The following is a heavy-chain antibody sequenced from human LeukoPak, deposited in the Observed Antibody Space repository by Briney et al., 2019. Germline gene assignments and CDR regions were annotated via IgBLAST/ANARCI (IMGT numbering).Heavy chain of an antibody. CDR1: GYTFTGYY. CDR2: INPNSGGT. Sequence: GASVKVSCKASGYTFTGYYMHWVRQAPGQGLEWMGWINPNSGGTNYAQKFQGRVTMTSDTSISTAYMELSRLRSDDTAVYYCARERVLGGTQSNTEYFQHWGQGTLVTVSS. CDR3: ARERVLGGTQSNTEYFQH. V-gene: IGHV1-2*02. J-gene: IGHJ1*01. D-gene: IGHD1-1*01.